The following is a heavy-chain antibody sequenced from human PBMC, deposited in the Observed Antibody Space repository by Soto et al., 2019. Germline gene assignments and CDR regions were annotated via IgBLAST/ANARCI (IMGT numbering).Heavy chain of an antibody. D-gene: IGHD5-12*01. CDR1: GGSISRGGYY. V-gene: IGHV4-31*03. CDR3: ARVSGYGAKGDYYYYCYFMAV. CDR2: IYYSGST. J-gene: IGHJ6*03. Sequence: SETLSLTCTVSGGSISRGGYYWSWIRQHPGKGLEWIGYIYYSGSTYYNPSLKSRVTISVDTSKNQFSLKLSSVTAADTAVYYCARVSGYGAKGDYYYYCYFMAVWGQGTTVIVSS.